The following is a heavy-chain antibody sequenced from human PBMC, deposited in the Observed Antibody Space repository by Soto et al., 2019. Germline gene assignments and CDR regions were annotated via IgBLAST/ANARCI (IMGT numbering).Heavy chain of an antibody. D-gene: IGHD3-9*01. Sequence: EVQLVESGGGLVQPGGSLRLSCAASGFTVSSNYMSWVRQAPGKGLEWVSVIYSGGSTYYADSVKGRFTISRHNSNNTMYQQMDHLRAEDTAVYYCARGELRYFDWVQSPPYYYMDVWGKGTTVTVSS. J-gene: IGHJ6*03. CDR3: ARGELRYFDWVQSPPYYYMDV. CDR1: GFTVSSNY. V-gene: IGHV3-53*04. CDR2: IYSGGST.